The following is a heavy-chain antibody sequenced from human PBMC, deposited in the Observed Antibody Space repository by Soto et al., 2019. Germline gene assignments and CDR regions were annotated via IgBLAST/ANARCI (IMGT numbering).Heavy chain of an antibody. CDR2: ISYDGSNK. V-gene: IGHV3-30*18. J-gene: IGHJ4*02. D-gene: IGHD3-22*01. CDR1: GFTFSSYG. Sequence: GGSLRLSCAASGFTFSSYGMHWVRQAPGKGLEWVAVISYDGSNKYYADSVKGRFTISRDNSKNTLYLQMNSLRAEDTAVYYCAKEVIVVVITPGYFDYWGQGTLVTV. CDR3: AKEVIVVVITPGYFDY.